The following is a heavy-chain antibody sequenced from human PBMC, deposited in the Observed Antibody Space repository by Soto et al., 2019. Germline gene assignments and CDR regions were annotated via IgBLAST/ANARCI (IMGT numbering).Heavy chain of an antibody. J-gene: IGHJ5*02. Sequence: ASVKVSCKVSGYTLTELSMHWVRQAPGKGLEWMGGFDPEDGETIYAQKFQGRVTMTEDTSTDTAYMELSSLRSEDTAVYYCVTDLYSSGWNWFAPWGQGTLVPVYS. V-gene: IGHV1-24*01. D-gene: IGHD6-25*01. CDR2: FDPEDGET. CDR3: VTDLYSSGWNWFAP. CDR1: GYTLTELS.